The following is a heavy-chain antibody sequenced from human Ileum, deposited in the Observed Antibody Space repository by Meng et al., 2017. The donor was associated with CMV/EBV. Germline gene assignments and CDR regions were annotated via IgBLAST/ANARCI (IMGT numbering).Heavy chain of an antibody. D-gene: IGHD3-22*01. CDR1: GGSISSGGYY. V-gene: IGHV4-31*02. CDR2: IFYSGST. Sequence: VSGGSISSGGYYWSWIRQHPGKGLEWIGYIFYSGSTYYNPSLKSRVTISVDTSKNHFSLKLSSVAAADTAVYYCAATVNDSSGYYKTWGQGTLVTVSS. J-gene: IGHJ5*02. CDR3: AATVNDSSGYYKT.